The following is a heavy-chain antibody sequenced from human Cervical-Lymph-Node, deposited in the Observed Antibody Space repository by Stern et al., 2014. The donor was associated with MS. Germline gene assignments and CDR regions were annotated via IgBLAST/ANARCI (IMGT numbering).Heavy chain of an antibody. CDR3: ARMMGSGYRHYFDY. CDR1: GFSLVTSGVR. D-gene: IGHD3-3*01. J-gene: IGHJ4*02. V-gene: IGHV2-70*04. CDR2: IDWNDKT. Sequence: QVTLRESGPALVKPTQTLTLTCTFSGFSLVTSGVRVSWIRQPPGKALEWLPRIDWNDKTFYNTSLMTRLTISKDTSKNQVVLTMTNVDPVDTATYYCARMMGSGYRHYFDYWGQGTPVTVS.